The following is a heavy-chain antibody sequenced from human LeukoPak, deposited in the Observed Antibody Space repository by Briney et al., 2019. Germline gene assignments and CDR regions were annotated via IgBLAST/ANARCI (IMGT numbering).Heavy chain of an antibody. CDR2: ISSGGSTI. J-gene: IGHJ4*02. D-gene: IGHD4-17*01. CDR1: RFTFSSYS. V-gene: IGHV3-48*02. CDR3: ARDGYGDYLFDY. Sequence: PGGSLRLSCAASRFTFSSYSLNWVRQAPGKGLERVSYISSGGSTIYYAHSVKGRFTISRDNARNSLYLQMDSLRDEDTAVYYCARDGYGDYLFDYWGQGTLVTVSS.